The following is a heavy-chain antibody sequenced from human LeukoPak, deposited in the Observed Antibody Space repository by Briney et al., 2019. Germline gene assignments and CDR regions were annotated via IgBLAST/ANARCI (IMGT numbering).Heavy chain of an antibody. D-gene: IGHD6-19*01. J-gene: IGHJ4*02. V-gene: IGHV4-38-2*02. CDR2: IYHSGST. CDR1: GYSISSGYY. Sequence: KASETLSLTCTVSGYSISSGYYWGWIRQPPGKGLEWIGSIYHSGSTYYNPSLKSRVTISVDTSKNQFSLKLSSVTAADTTVYYCAREYSSGWWAYLDYWGQGTLVTVSS. CDR3: AREYSSGWWAYLDY.